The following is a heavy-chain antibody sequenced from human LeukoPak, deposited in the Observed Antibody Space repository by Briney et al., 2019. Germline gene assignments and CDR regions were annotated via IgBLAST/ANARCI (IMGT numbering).Heavy chain of an antibody. CDR1: GYTFTSYG. CDR2: ISAYNGNT. J-gene: IGHJ4*02. D-gene: IGHD6-19*01. V-gene: IGHV1-18*01. CDR3: ARETPGIAVAGKRSHFDY. Sequence: ASVKVSCKAPGYTFTSYGISWVRQAPGQGLEWMGWISAYNGNTNYAQKLQGRVTMTTDTSTSTAYMELRSLRSDDTAVYYCARETPGIAVAGKRSHFDYWGQGTLVTVSS.